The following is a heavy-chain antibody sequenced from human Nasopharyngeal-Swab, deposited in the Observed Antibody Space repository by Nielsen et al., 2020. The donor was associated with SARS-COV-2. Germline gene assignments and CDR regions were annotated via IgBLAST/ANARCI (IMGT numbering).Heavy chain of an antibody. CDR2: ISAYNGNT. J-gene: IGHJ4*02. CDR1: GGTFSSYA. D-gene: IGHD6-6*01. Sequence: ASVQVSCKASGGTFSSYAISWVRQAPGQGLEWMGWISAYNGNTNYAQKLQGRVTMTTDTSTSTAYMDLRSLRSDDTAVYYCARVERRRPDYWGQGTLVTVSS. V-gene: IGHV1-18*01. CDR3: ARVERRRPDY.